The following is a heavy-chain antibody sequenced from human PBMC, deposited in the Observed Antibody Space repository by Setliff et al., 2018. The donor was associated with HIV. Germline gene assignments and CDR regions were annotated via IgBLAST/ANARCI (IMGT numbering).Heavy chain of an antibody. J-gene: IGHJ5*02. CDR3: ARAKTIGVSAVFFDP. Sequence: PSETLSLTCTFSGGSMNSDSYSWTWLRQPAGKGPELIGHIYVGGSVIYNPSLASRVTISMVPSKNQFSLDLSSVTAADTAKYYCARAKTIGVSAVFFDPWGQGRPVTVSS. CDR1: GGSMNSDSYS. V-gene: IGHV4-61*09. D-gene: IGHD3-3*01. CDR2: IYVGGSV.